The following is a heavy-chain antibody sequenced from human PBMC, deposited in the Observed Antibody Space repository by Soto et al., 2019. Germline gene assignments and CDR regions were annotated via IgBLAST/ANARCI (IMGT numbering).Heavy chain of an antibody. J-gene: IGHJ6*02. CDR2: INPNIHTT. V-gene: IGHV1-46*01. CDR1: GYTFTTYF. D-gene: IGHD5-18*01. CDR3: ARYGVQERGYSYGLLPRPYYYYGMDV. Sequence: GASVKVSCKASGYTFTTYFIHWVRQAPGQGLEWMGIINPNIHTTSYAQKLQGRVTMTTDTSTSTAYMELRSLRSDDTAAYYCARYGVQERGYSYGLLPRPYYYYGMDVWGQGTTVTVSS.